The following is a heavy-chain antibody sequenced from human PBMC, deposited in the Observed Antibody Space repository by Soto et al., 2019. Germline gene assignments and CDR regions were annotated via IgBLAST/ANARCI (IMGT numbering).Heavy chain of an antibody. V-gene: IGHV2-5*02. CDR2: IYWDDDK. D-gene: IGHD3-10*01. CDR3: AQILRDYGLARERANYFGP. J-gene: IGHJ5*02. Sequence: QITLKESGPTLVRPTQTLTLTCTFSGFSLSTTGVGVGWIRQPPGTALEWLALIYWDDDKRYSPSLKSRLTITKDSSKNEVILTLPNMDPVDTATYYGAQILRDYGLARERANYFGPWGQGTLVTVSS. CDR1: GFSLSTTGVG.